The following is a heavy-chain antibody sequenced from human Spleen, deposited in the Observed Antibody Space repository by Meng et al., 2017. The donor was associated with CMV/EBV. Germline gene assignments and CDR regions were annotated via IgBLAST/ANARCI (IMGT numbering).Heavy chain of an antibody. J-gene: IGHJ6*02. CDR3: ARDLKITMVRGLISYYYYGMDV. CDR1: GFTFSGYW. D-gene: IGHD3-10*01. V-gene: IGHV3-7*01. Sequence: GESLKISCAASGFTFSGYWMTWVRQTPGKGLEWVANIKQDGSQKYYVDPVKGRFTISRDNAKNSLYLQMNSLRAEDTAVYYCARDLKITMVRGLISYYYYGMDVWGQGTTVTVSS. CDR2: IKQDGSQK.